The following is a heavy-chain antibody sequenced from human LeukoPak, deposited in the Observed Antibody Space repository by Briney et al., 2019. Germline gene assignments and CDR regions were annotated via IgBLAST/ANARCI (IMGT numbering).Heavy chain of an antibody. CDR2: IDPNSGGA. Sequence: ASVKVSCKASGYTFTGYYMHWVRQAPGQGLEWMGWIDPNSGGANYAQKFQGRVTMTRDTSISTAYMELSRLRSDDTAVYYCARDLIAMRTGSYYKGDVGNNWFDPWGQGTLVTVSS. CDR3: ARDLIAMRTGSYYKGDVGNNWFDP. V-gene: IGHV1-2*02. D-gene: IGHD3-10*01. J-gene: IGHJ5*02. CDR1: GYTFTGYY.